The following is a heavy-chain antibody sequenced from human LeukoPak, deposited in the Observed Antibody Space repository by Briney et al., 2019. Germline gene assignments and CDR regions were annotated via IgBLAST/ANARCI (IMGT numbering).Heavy chain of an antibody. CDR2: IYYSGST. Sequence: NPSQTLSLTCTVSGVSISSGDYYWSWIRQPPGKGLEWIGYIYYSGSTYYNPSLKSRVTISVDTSKNQFSLKLSSVTAADTAVYYCARERAHCSGGSCYSNLIDYWGQGTLVTVSS. V-gene: IGHV4-30-4*01. D-gene: IGHD2-15*01. CDR1: GVSISSGDYY. J-gene: IGHJ4*02. CDR3: ARERAHCSGGSCYSNLIDY.